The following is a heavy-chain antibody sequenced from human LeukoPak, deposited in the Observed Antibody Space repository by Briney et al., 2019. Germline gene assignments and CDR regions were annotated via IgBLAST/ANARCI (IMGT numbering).Heavy chain of an antibody. Sequence: SQTLSLTCAISGDSVSTNSAAWNWIRQSPSRGLEWLGRTYYRSKWYNDYAVSVKSRITINPDTSKNHFSLQLNSVTPEDTAVYYCARGGIRYCTSSSCYFDSWGQGTLVTVSS. J-gene: IGHJ4*02. CDR1: GDSVSTNSAA. CDR2: TYYRSKWYN. CDR3: ARGGIRYCTSSSCYFDS. V-gene: IGHV6-1*01. D-gene: IGHD2-2*01.